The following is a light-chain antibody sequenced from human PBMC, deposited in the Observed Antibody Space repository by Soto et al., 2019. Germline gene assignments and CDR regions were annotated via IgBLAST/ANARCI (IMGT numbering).Light chain of an antibody. CDR1: QSISRC. V-gene: IGKV1-5*03. J-gene: IGKJ1*01. CDR2: KAS. CDR3: QQCKTYSVT. Sequence: DIQMTQSPSTLSASVGDRVTITCRASQSISRCLAWYQQKPGKAPKLLIYKASSLESGVPSRFSGSGSGTEFTLTISSLQPDDFAAYYCQQCKTYSVTFGQGTKVEIK.